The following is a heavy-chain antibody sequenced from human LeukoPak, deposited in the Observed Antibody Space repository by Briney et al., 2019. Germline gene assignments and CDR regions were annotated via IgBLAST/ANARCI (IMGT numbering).Heavy chain of an antibody. Sequence: SETLSLTCTVSGGSVSSGSYYWSWIRQPPGKGLEWIGYIYYSGSTNYSPSLKSRVTISVDTSKNQFSLKLSSVTAADTAVYYCARVYGDHDAFDIWGQGTTVIVSS. CDR2: IYYSGST. CDR3: ARVYGDHDAFDI. D-gene: IGHD4-17*01. J-gene: IGHJ3*02. V-gene: IGHV4-61*01. CDR1: GGSVSSGSYY.